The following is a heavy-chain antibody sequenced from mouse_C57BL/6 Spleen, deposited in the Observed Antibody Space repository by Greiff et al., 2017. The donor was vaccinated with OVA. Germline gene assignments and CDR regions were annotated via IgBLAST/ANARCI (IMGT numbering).Heavy chain of an antibody. D-gene: IGHD4-1*01. CDR1: GYTFTSYW. V-gene: IGHV1-55*01. J-gene: IGHJ2*01. Sequence: QVQLQQPGAELVKPGASVKMSCKASGYTFTSYWIPWVKQRPGQGLEWIGVIYPGSGSTNYNEKFKSKATLTVDTSSSTAYMQLSSLTSEDSAVYDCARWDTGDFDYWGQGTTLTVSS. CDR2: IYPGSGST. CDR3: ARWDTGDFDY.